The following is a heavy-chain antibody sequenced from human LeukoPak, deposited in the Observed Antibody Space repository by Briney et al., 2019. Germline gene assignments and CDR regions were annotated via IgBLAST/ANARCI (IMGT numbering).Heavy chain of an antibody. D-gene: IGHD6-13*01. CDR2: INHSGST. J-gene: IGHJ5*02. CDR1: GGSFSGYY. CDR3: ARESSSSWYRGWFDP. V-gene: IGHV4-34*01. Sequence: SETLSLTCAVYGGSFSGYYWSWIRQPPGKGLEWIGEINHSGSTNYNPSLKSRVTISVDTSKNQFSLKLSSVTAADTAVYYCARESSSSWYRGWFDPWGQGTLVTVSS.